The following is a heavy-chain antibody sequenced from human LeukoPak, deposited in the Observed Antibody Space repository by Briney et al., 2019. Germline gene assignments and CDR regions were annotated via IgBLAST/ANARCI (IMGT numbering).Heavy chain of an antibody. D-gene: IGHD6-19*01. CDR2: INWNGGST. V-gene: IGHV3-20*04. J-gene: IGHJ4*02. CDR3: AKRPRSGWYFDY. CDR1: GFTFDDYS. Sequence: PGGSLRLSCAASGFTFDDYSMSWVRQAPGKGLEWVSGINWNGGSTGYADSVKGRFTISRDNAKNSLYLQMNSLRAEDTALYYCAKRPRSGWYFDYWGQGTLVTVSS.